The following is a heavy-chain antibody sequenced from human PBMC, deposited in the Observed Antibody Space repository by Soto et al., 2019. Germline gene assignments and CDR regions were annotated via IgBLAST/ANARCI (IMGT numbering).Heavy chain of an antibody. CDR3: ARALITGPIDY. CDR1: GGSISSYY. Sequence: SETLSLTCTVSGGSISSYYWSWIRQPPGKGLEWIGYIYYSGSTNYNPSLKSRVTISVDTSKNQFSLKLSSVTAADTAVYYCARALITGPIDYWGQGTLVTVSS. D-gene: IGHD3-16*01. CDR2: IYYSGST. J-gene: IGHJ4*02. V-gene: IGHV4-59*01.